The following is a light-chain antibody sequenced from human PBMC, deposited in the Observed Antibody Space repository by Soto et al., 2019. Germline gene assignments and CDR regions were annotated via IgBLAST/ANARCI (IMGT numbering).Light chain of an antibody. Sequence: QSVLTQPPSVSAAPGQKVTISCSGSSSNIVNNYVSWYQQLPGTAPKLLIYDNYKRPSGIPDRFSGSKSGTSATLGITGLQTGDEADYFCATWDTSLSAVVFGEGTKLTVL. J-gene: IGLJ3*02. V-gene: IGLV1-51*01. CDR3: ATWDTSLSAVV. CDR2: DNY. CDR1: SSNIVNNY.